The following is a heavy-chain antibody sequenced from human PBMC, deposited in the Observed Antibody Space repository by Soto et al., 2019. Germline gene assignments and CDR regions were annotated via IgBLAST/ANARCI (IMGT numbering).Heavy chain of an antibody. D-gene: IGHD3-16*02. Sequence: QVQLVQSGAEVKKPGASVKVSCKASGYTFTSYGISWVRQAPGQGLEWMGWISAYNGNTNYAQKLQGRVTMTTDTSTSTAYMELRSLRSDDTAVYYCARFLGYDYVWGSYRYTGYDYWGQGTLVTVSS. CDR1: GYTFTSYG. J-gene: IGHJ4*02. CDR2: ISAYNGNT. CDR3: ARFLGYDYVWGSYRYTGYDY. V-gene: IGHV1-18*01.